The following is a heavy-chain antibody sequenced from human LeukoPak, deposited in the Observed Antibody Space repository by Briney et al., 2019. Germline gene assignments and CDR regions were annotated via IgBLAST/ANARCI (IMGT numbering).Heavy chain of an antibody. Sequence: PSETLSLTCAVYGGSFSGYYWSWIRQPPGKGLEWIGEINHSGSTNYNPSLKSRVTISVGTSKNQFSLKLSSVTAADTAVYYCARDRYNWNRPYYYGMDVWGQGTTVTVSS. V-gene: IGHV4-34*01. CDR1: GGSFSGYY. D-gene: IGHD1-20*01. CDR2: INHSGST. J-gene: IGHJ6*02. CDR3: ARDRYNWNRPYYYGMDV.